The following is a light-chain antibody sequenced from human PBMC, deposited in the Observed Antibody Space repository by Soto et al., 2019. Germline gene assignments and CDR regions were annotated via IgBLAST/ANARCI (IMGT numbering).Light chain of an antibody. J-gene: IGLJ1*01. Sequence: QSVLTQPASVSGSPGQSMTISCTGTSSDVGSYTLVSWYQQHPGKAPKLMIFESNKRPSGVSNRFSGSKSGNAASLTISGLQAEDEADYYCCSYAGSDTPYVFGTGTKVTVL. CDR3: CSYAGSDTPYV. CDR2: ESN. CDR1: SSDVGSYTL. V-gene: IGLV2-23*01.